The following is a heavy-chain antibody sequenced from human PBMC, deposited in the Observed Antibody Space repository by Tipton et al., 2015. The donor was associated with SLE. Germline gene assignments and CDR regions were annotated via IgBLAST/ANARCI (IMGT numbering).Heavy chain of an antibody. CDR2: IYYGGST. CDR1: GGSISSYY. V-gene: IGHV4-59*01. CDR3: ARVGAPGSLDL. J-gene: IGHJ2*01. Sequence: PSLTCTVSGGSISSYYWSWIRQPPGKGLEWIGYIYYGGSTNYNPSLKSRVTISVDTSKNQFSLELSSVTAAGTAVYYCARVGAPGSLDLWGRGTLVTVSP. D-gene: IGHD1-26*01.